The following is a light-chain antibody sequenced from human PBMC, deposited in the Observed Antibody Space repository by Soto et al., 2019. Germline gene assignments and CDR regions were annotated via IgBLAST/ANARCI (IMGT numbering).Light chain of an antibody. V-gene: IGKV3-20*01. J-gene: IGKJ5*01. CDR2: GAS. CDR3: QQYGSSPLA. CDR1: QSVSSSY. Sequence: IVWAQSAGALSLYPGERATLSCRASQSVSSSYLAWYQQKPGQAPRLLIYGASSRATGIPDRFSGSGSGTDFTLTISGLEPEDFAVYSCQQYGSSPLAFGQGTRLEIK.